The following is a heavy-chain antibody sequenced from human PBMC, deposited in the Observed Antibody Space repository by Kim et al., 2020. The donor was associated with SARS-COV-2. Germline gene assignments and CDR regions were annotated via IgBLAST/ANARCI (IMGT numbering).Heavy chain of an antibody. Sequence: SETLSLTCTVSGGSISSSSYYWGWIRQPPGKGLEWIGSIYYSGSTYYNPSLKSRVTISVDTSKNQFSLKLSSVTAADTSVYYCATFTIFGLDEFDYWGQG. CDR1: GGSISSSSYY. V-gene: IGHV4-39*01. CDR3: ATFTIFGLDEFDY. D-gene: IGHD3-3*01. J-gene: IGHJ4*02. CDR2: IYYSGST.